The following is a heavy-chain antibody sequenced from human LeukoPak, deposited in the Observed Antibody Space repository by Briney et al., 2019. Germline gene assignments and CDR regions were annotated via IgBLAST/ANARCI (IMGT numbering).Heavy chain of an antibody. Sequence: SCKASGGTFSSYAISWVRQAPGKGLEWVSAISGSGGSTYYADSVKGRFTISRDNSKNTLYLQMNSPRAEDTAVYYCAPLGVTTWLDYWGQGTLVTVSS. CDR2: ISGSGGST. J-gene: IGHJ4*02. D-gene: IGHD4-17*01. CDR1: GGTFSSYA. CDR3: APLGVTTWLDY. V-gene: IGHV3-23*01.